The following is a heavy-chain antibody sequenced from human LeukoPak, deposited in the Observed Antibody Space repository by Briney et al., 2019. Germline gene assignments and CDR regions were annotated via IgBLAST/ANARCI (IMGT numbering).Heavy chain of an antibody. V-gene: IGHV4-61*02. CDR1: GDSISSGSFY. CDR3: ARDVLAARGTFDY. CDR2: IYPSGST. J-gene: IGHJ4*02. Sequence: SETLSLTCSVSGDSISSGSFYWSWIRQPAGRGLEWIGRIYPSGSTNYNPSLKSRVTISLDTSKNQFSLKLSSVSAADTAVYYCARDVLAARGTFDYWGQGALVTVSS. D-gene: IGHD6-13*01.